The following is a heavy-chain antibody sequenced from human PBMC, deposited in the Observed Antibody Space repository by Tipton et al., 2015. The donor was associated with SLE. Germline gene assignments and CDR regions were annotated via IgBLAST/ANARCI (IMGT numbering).Heavy chain of an antibody. CDR2: VYQSGST. CDR1: GGSFSGYY. J-gene: IGHJ3*01. Sequence: TLSLTCAVYGGSFSGYYWSWIRQPPGKGLEWIGEVYQSGSTNHNPSLKSRVTISMDKSKNQFSLKLNFVTAADTAVYYCARVGPSVTTATTGAAFDVWGQGTVVTVSS. D-gene: IGHD4-17*01. V-gene: IGHV4-34*01. CDR3: ARVGPSVTTATTGAAFDV.